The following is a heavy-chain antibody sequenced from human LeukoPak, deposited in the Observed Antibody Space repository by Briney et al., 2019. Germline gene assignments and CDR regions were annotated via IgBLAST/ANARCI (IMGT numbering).Heavy chain of an antibody. Sequence: SGTLSLTCAVYGGSFSGYYWNWIRQPPGKGLEWIGEINHSGSTNYNPSLKSRVTISVDTSKNQFSLKLSSVTAADTAVYYCARWAVGATFDYWGQGTLVTVSS. J-gene: IGHJ4*02. V-gene: IGHV4-34*01. D-gene: IGHD1-26*01. CDR3: ARWAVGATFDY. CDR2: INHSGST. CDR1: GGSFSGYY.